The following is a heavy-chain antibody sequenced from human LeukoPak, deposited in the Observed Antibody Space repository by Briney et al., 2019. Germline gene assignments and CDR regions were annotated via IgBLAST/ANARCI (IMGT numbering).Heavy chain of an antibody. V-gene: IGHV4-34*01. CDR2: VNHSGST. CDR3: ARVRMYYYDSSGYFTY. D-gene: IGHD3-22*01. CDR1: GGSFSGYY. Sequence: SETLSLTCAVYGGSFSGYYWSWIRQPPGKGLEWIGEVNHSGSTNYNPSLKSRVTISVDTSKNQFSLKLSSVTAADKAVYYCARVRMYYYDSSGYFTYWGQGTLVTVSS. J-gene: IGHJ4*02.